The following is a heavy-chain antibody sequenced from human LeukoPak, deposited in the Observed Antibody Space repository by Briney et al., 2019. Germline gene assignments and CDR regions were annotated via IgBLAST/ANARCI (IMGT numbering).Heavy chain of an antibody. V-gene: IGHV3-9*01. D-gene: IGHD6-19*01. CDR1: GFKFDDFA. CDR3: AKKRGRYSSDPFDH. J-gene: IGHJ4*02. Sequence: PGGSLRLSCVASGFKFDDFAMHWVRQAPGKGLEWVSGITWNSVPIDYGNSVKGRFTISRDNAKNSLYLQMNSLRTEDTALYYCAKKRGRYSSDPFDHWGQGTLVTVSS. CDR2: ITWNSVPI.